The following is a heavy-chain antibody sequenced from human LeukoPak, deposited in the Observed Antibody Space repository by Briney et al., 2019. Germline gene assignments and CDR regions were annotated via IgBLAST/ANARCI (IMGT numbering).Heavy chain of an antibody. Sequence: SVKVSCKASGGSFSDYALNWVRQAPGQGLEWMGVFIPILGTANSTQKFQGRVTITADISTNTAYMELSSLRSEDTAVYFCAAIPVFGVVLHQEPVWGKGTTVTVSS. CDR3: AAIPVFGVVLHQEPV. CDR1: GGSFSDYA. J-gene: IGHJ6*04. V-gene: IGHV1-69*10. CDR2: FIPILGTA. D-gene: IGHD3-3*01.